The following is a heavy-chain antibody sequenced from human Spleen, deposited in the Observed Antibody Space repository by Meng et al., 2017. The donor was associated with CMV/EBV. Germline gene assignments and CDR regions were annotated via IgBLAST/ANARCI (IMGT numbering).Heavy chain of an antibody. CDR1: GFTFSSYE. CDR2: IISSSSYM. Sequence: GESLKISCAASGFTFSSYEMNWVRQAPGKGLEWVSSIISSSSYMYYADSVKGRFTISRDNARNSLYLQMNSLRVEDTAVYYCARVLIPAAHYYYGMDVWGQGTTVTVSS. CDR3: ARVLIPAAHYYYGMDV. V-gene: IGHV3-21*01. D-gene: IGHD2-2*01. J-gene: IGHJ6*02.